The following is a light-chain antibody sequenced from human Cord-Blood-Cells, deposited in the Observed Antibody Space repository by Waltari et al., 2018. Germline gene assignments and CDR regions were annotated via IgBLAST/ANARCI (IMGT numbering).Light chain of an antibody. Sequence: QSALTQPASVSGSPGQAITISCTGTSSYVGGDTSVSWYQQHPGKAPKLMIYDVSKRPSGVSNRFSGSKSGNTAPLTISGLQAEDEADYYCSSYTSSSTVFGGGTKLTVL. CDR3: SSYTSSSTV. CDR2: DVS. V-gene: IGLV2-14*01. J-gene: IGLJ2*01. CDR1: SSYVGGDTS.